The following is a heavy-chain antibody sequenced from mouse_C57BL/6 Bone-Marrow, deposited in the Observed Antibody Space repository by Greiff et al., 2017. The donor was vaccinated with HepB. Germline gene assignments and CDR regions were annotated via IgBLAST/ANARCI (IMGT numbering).Heavy chain of an antibody. CDR3: ARMVYDSKRDYAMDY. J-gene: IGHJ4*01. CDR1: GYTFTNYW. V-gene: IGHV1-63*01. Sequence: QVQLQQSGAELVRPGTSVKMSCKASGYTFTNYWIGWAKQRPGHGLEWIGDIYPGGGYTNYNEKFKGKATLTADKSSSTAYMQFSSLTSEDSAIYYCARMVYDSKRDYAMDYWGQGTSVTVSS. D-gene: IGHD2-5*01. CDR2: IYPGGGYT.